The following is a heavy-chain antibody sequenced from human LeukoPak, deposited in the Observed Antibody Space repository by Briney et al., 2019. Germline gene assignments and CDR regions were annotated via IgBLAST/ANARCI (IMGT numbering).Heavy chain of an antibody. V-gene: IGHV3-66*01. CDR1: EFTASTNY. D-gene: IGHD5-24*01. CDR3: TGGGGDGYNYVLRY. Sequence: GGSLRLSCAASEFTASTNYMSWVRQAPGKGLEWVSFIYSGGSTYYADSVKGRFTISRDNSKNTLYLQMNSLRAEDTAVYFCTGGGGDGYNYVLRYWGQGTLVTVFS. J-gene: IGHJ4*02. CDR2: IYSGGST.